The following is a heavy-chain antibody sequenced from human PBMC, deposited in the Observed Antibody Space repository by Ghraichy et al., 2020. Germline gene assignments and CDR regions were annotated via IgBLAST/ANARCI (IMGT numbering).Heavy chain of an antibody. D-gene: IGHD1-14*01. Sequence: SQTLSLTCSVWGSSIRSNYWSWIRQPPGKGLEWIGYIFYSGTTNYNPVLKSRVTLSVDTSKNQFSLTVWSVNAADTAVYYCARNRWSSSYDYYGMDVWGQDTTVTVSS. V-gene: IGHV4-59*01. CDR3: ARNRWSSSYDYYGMDV. CDR2: IFYSGTT. CDR1: GSSIRSNY. J-gene: IGHJ6*02.